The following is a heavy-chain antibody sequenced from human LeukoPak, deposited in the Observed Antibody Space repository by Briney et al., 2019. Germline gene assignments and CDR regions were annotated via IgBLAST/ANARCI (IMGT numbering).Heavy chain of an antibody. J-gene: IGHJ4*02. CDR2: IYHSGST. V-gene: IGHV4-38-2*02. CDR3: ARLGWSGSYPDY. Sequence: PSETLSLTCTVSGYSISSSYYWGWIRQPPGKGLEWIGSIYHSGSTSYNPSLKSRVIISLDMSKTQFSLKLNSVTAADTAVYYCARLGWSGSYPDYWGQGTLVTVSS. CDR1: GYSISSSYY. D-gene: IGHD1-26*01.